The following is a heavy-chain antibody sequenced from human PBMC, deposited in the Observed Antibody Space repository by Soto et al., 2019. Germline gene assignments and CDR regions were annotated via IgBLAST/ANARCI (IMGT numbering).Heavy chain of an antibody. CDR1: GGTFSSYA. D-gene: IGHD1-1*01. Sequence: SVKVSCKASGGTFSSYAISWVRQAPGQGLEWMGGIIPIFGTANYAQKFQGRVTMTTDTSTNTAYMELRSLRSGDTAVYYCTTDRCVFVEEFAYWGQGTLVTVSS. V-gene: IGHV1-69*05. CDR2: IIPIFGTA. CDR3: TTDRCVFVEEFAY. J-gene: IGHJ4*02.